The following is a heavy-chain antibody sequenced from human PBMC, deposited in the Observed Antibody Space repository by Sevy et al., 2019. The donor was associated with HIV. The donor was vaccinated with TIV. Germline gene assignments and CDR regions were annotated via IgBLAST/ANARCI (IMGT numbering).Heavy chain of an antibody. Sequence: SLRLSCVASGFTFDDYAMHWVRQAPGKGPEWVSGSSWNSGSIGYAASVKGRFTISRDNAKNSLYLQMNSLRVEDTALYYCAKGIGYSNGWYSWFDSWGQGTLVTVSS. D-gene: IGHD6-19*01. CDR2: SSWNSGSI. CDR1: GFTFDDYA. CDR3: AKGIGYSNGWYSWFDS. V-gene: IGHV3-9*01. J-gene: IGHJ5*01.